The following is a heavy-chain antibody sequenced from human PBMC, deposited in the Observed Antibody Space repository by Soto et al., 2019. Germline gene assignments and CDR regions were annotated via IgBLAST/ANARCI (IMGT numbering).Heavy chain of an antibody. J-gene: IGHJ5*02. CDR1: GYTLTELS. CDR3: ATQCSSTSCYGFNWFDP. V-gene: IGHV1-24*01. CDR2: FDPEDGET. Sequence: ASVKVSCKXSGYTLTELSMHWVRQAPGKGLEWMGGFDPEDGETIYAQKFQGRVTMTEDTSADTAYMEMSSLRSEDTAVYYCATQCSSTSCYGFNWFDPWGQGTLVTVSS. D-gene: IGHD2-2*01.